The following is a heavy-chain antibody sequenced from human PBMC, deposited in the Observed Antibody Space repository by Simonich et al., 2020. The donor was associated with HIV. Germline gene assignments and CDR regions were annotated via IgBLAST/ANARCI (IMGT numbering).Heavy chain of an antibody. CDR1: GGSLSGYF. CDR3: ARLKVVGTTNVLYYFDY. D-gene: IGHD1-26*01. V-gene: IGHV4-34*01. Sequence: QVQLQQWGAGLLKPSETLSLTCAVYGGSLSGYFWSWIRQPPGKGLEWIGEINHSGSTNYNPSLKSRVTKSVDTSKNQFSLKLSSVTAADTAVYYCARLKVVGTTNVLYYFDYWGQGTLVTVSS. J-gene: IGHJ4*02. CDR2: INHSGST.